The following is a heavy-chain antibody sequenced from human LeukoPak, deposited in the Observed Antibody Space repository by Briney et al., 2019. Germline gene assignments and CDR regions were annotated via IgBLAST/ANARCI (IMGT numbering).Heavy chain of an antibody. J-gene: IGHJ4*02. V-gene: IGHV3-30-3*01. Sequence: GRSLRLSRAASAFTFSSYAVHWVRQAPGKGLEWVAVISYDGSNKYYADSVKGRFTISRDNSKNTLYLQMNSLRAEDTAVYYCARVREASKEVTGALDYWGQGTLVTVSS. CDR1: AFTFSSYA. CDR3: ARVREASKEVTGALDY. D-gene: IGHD2-21*02. CDR2: ISYDGSNK.